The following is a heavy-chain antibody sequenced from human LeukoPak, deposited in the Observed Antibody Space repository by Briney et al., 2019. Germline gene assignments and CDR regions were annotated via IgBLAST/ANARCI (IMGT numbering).Heavy chain of an antibody. CDR2: IGTASDT. V-gene: IGHV3-13*01. J-gene: IGHJ6*03. D-gene: IGHD1-1*01. CDR1: GFTFSSFD. CDR3: ARGPPRGKYYYMDV. Sequence: PGGSLRLSCAASGFTFSSFDMHWVRQPTGQGLEWVPTIGTASDTYYPGSVEGRFTLSRDNAKNSLYLQMTSLTAGDTAVYYCARGPPRGKYYYMDVWGKGTTVTVSS.